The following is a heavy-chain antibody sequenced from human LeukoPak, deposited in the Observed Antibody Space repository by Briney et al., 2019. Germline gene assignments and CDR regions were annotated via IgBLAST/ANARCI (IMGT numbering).Heavy chain of an antibody. Sequence: GGSLRLSCAASGFTFSGSAMHWVRQASGKGLEWVGRIRSKANSYATAYAASVKGRFTISRDDSKNTAYLQMNSLKTEDTAVYYCTRRRMGAECSGGSCYYYYYMDVWGKGTTVTVSS. CDR1: GFTFSGSA. D-gene: IGHD2-15*01. J-gene: IGHJ6*03. CDR3: TRRRMGAECSGGSCYYYYYMDV. CDR2: IRSKANSYAT. V-gene: IGHV3-73*01.